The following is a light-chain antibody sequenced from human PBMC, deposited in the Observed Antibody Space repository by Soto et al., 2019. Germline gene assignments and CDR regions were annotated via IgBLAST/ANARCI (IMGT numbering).Light chain of an antibody. V-gene: IGKV1-5*03. J-gene: IGKJ1*01. CDR3: QQYNSYWT. CDR2: KAS. Sequence: DIQMTQSPSTLSASVGDRVTITCRASQSISSWLAWYQQKPGKAPKLLIYKASSLESGVPSRFSGSGSGTEFTLTLSSLQPDDFASYYGQQYNSYWTLGQGTKVEIK. CDR1: QSISSW.